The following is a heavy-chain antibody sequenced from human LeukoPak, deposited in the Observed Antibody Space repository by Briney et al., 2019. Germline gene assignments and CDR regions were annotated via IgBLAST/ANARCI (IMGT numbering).Heavy chain of an antibody. CDR2: ISGVGDST. D-gene: IGHD3-10*01. CDR3: AKEYGSGSYPN. V-gene: IGHV3-23*01. J-gene: IGHJ4*02. Sequence: TGGSLRLSCAASGFTFSNYTMNWVRQAPGKGLEWVSTISGVGDSTYYAESVKGRFTMSRDNSKNTVYLQMNSLRVEDTAIYYCAKEYGSGSYPNWGQGTLVTVSS. CDR1: GFTFSNYT.